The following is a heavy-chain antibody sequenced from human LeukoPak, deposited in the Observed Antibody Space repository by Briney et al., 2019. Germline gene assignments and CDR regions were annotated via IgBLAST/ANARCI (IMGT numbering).Heavy chain of an antibody. J-gene: IGHJ4*02. CDR3: ARVVYGSGVIYS. V-gene: IGHV3-30*02. Sequence: GGSLRLSCAASGFTFSSYGMHWVRQAPGKGLEWAAFIRYDGSNKDYADSVKDRFTISRDNSKNTLYLQMNRLRAEDTAVYYCARVVYGSGVIYSWGQGTLVTVSS. CDR2: IRYDGSNK. CDR1: GFTFSSYG. D-gene: IGHD3-10*01.